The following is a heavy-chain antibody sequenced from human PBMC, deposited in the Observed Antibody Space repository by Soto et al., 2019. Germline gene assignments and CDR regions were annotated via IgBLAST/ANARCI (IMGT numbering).Heavy chain of an antibody. V-gene: IGHV4-39*01. J-gene: IGHJ6*02. CDR2: IYYSGST. D-gene: IGHD3-10*01. CDR3: VRQGFGALHGLVDV. Sequence: SETLSLTCTVSGGSISSSSYYWGWIRQPPGKGLEWIGSIYYSGSTYYNPSLKSRVTISLDTPKNQFSLKLSSVTATDTAVYYCVRQGFGALHGLVDVWGQGTTVTVSS. CDR1: GGSISSSSYY.